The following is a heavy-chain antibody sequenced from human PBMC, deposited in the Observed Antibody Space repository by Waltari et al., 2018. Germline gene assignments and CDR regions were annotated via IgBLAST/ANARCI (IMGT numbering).Heavy chain of an antibody. J-gene: IGHJ4*02. CDR3: AKNLLGYCSSTSCLPYYFDY. V-gene: IGHV3-23*04. Sequence: EVQLVETGGGLVQPGGSLRLSCAASGLTFSSYAMSWVRQAPGKGMEWGPAISGSGGSTYYADSVKGRFPISRDNSKNTLYLQMNSLRAEDTAVYYCAKNLLGYCSSTSCLPYYFDYWGQGTLVTVSS. CDR2: ISGSGGST. CDR1: GLTFSSYA. D-gene: IGHD2-2*01.